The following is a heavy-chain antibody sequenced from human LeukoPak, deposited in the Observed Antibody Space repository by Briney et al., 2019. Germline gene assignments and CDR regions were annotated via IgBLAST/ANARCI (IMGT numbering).Heavy chain of an antibody. CDR3: ARHVVCSSTSCYRYYYGMDV. CDR1: GYSFTSYW. D-gene: IGHD2-2*01. V-gene: IGHV5-51*01. CDR2: IYPGDSDT. J-gene: IGHJ6*02. Sequence: GESLKISCKGSGYSFTSYWIGWVRQMPGKGLEWMGIIYPGDSDTRYSPSFQGQVTISADKSISTAYLQWSSLKASDTAMYYCARHVVCSSTSCYRYYYGMDVWGQGTTVTVSS.